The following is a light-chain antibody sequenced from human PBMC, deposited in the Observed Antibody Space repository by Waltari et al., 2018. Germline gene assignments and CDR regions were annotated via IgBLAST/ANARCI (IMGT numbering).Light chain of an antibody. V-gene: IGKV1-5*03. J-gene: IGKJ4*01. CDR1: QSIINW. CDR3: QQYNVYSLT. CDR2: KTS. Sequence: DIQMTQSPSTLSASVGDRVTITCRASQSIINWLAWYQQKPGKAPKFLIYKTSNLESGVASRFSGSGSGTEFTLTISSLQPDDFATYYCQQYNVYSLTFGGGTKVEIK.